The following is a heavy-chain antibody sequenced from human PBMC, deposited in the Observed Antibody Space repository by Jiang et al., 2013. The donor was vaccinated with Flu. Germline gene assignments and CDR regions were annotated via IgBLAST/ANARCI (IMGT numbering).Heavy chain of an antibody. J-gene: IGHJ3*02. V-gene: IGHV4-31*02. CDR3: ARDSRGYVPDGFDI. CDR2: SITWEY. D-gene: IGHD3-22*01. CDR1: Y. Sequence: YWSWIRQXPGRAWSGLGTSITWEYLLQPPLKSRVTISVDTSKNQFSLKLSSVTAADTAVYYCARDSRGYVPDGFDIWGQGTMVTVSS.